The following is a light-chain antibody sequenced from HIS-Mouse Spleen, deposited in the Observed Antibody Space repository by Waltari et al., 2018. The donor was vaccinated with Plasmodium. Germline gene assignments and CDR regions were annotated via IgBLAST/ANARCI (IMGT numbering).Light chain of an antibody. J-gene: IGLJ2*01. Sequence: SYELTQPPSVSVSPGQTASITCSGDKLGYKYACWYQQTPGQSPVLVIYQDSTRPSGSPERFSGSNSGNTATLTISGTQAMDEADYYCQAWDSSTVVFGGGTKLTVL. CDR3: QAWDSSTVV. V-gene: IGLV3-1*01. CDR2: QDS. CDR1: KLGYKY.